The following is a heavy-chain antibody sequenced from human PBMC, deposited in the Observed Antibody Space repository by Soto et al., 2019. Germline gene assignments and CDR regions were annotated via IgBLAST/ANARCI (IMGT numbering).Heavy chain of an antibody. V-gene: IGHV4-30-4*01. CDR2: IYHTGNT. CDR3: AREPLDGMDV. J-gene: IGHJ6*02. Sequence: HVQLHQSGPRLVKPSQTLSLECSVIGGSVNTGDNYWSWVRQSPGRGLEWIGYIYHTGNTFYNPALENRVTMSVDASKNQFSLTLTSVTAGDTAVYFCAREPLDGMDVWGQGTNVTVSS. CDR1: GGSVNTGDNY.